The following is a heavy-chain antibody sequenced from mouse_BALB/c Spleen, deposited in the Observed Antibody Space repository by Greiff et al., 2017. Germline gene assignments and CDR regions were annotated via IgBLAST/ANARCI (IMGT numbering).Heavy chain of an antibody. Sequence: EVQLQQSGAELVKPGASVKLSCTASGFNIKDTYMHWVKQRPEQGLEWIGRIDPANGNTKYDPKFQGKATITADTSSNTAYLQLSSLTSEDTAVYYCARGEDYGSSSFAYWGQGTLVTVSA. D-gene: IGHD1-1*01. J-gene: IGHJ3*01. CDR2: IDPANGNT. CDR3: ARGEDYGSSSFAY. V-gene: IGHV14-3*02. CDR1: GFNIKDTY.